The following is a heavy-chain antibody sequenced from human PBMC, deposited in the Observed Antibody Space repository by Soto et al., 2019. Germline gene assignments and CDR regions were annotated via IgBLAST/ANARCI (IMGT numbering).Heavy chain of an antibody. CDR1: GFTFSIYA. Sequence: GGSLRLSCAASGFTFSIYAMSWVRQAPGKGLEWVAGIGGSDGNTYYADSVKGRFAISRDNSKNMLFLQMNSLRAEDTAVYYCAKDPSFGSGTYYNLASRWGQGTLVTVSS. D-gene: IGHD3-10*01. V-gene: IGHV3-23*01. CDR3: AKDPSFGSGTYYNLASR. J-gene: IGHJ1*01. CDR2: IGGSDGNT.